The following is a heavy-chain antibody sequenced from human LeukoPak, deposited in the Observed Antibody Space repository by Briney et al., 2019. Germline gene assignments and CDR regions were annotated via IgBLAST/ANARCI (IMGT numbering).Heavy chain of an antibody. V-gene: IGHV3-23*01. J-gene: IGHJ4*02. CDR3: ATASTNWGKFYLDY. D-gene: IGHD7-27*01. CDR1: GFTFSSYA. Sequence: GGSLRLSCAASGFTFSSYAMCWVRQAPGKGLEWVSAISGSGGSTYYADSVKGRFTISRDNSKNTLYLQMNSLRAEDTAVYYCATASTNWGKFYLDYWGQGTLVTVSS. CDR2: ISGSGGST.